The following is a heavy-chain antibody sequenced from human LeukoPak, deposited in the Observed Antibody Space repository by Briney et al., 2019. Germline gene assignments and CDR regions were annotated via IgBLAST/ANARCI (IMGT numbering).Heavy chain of an antibody. Sequence: PGGSLRLSCAASGFTFSSYAMSWVRQAPGKGLEWVSDISGSGGSTYYADSVKGRFTISRDNSKNTLYLQMTSLIAEDTAVYYCAKEEGRDILTGYWLAWGQGTLVTVSS. V-gene: IGHV3-23*01. J-gene: IGHJ4*02. CDR3: AKEEGRDILTGYWLA. CDR2: ISGSGGST. CDR1: GFTFSSYA. D-gene: IGHD3-9*01.